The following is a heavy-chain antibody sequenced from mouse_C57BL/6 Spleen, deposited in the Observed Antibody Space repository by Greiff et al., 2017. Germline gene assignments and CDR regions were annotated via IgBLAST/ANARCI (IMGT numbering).Heavy chain of an antibody. V-gene: IGHV1-5*01. D-gene: IGHD2-4*01. Sequence: EVQLQQSGTVLARPGASVKMSCKTSGYTFTSYWMHWVKQRHGKGLEWIGAIYPGNSDNSYNQKFKGKAKLTAVTSASTAYMELSSLTNEDSAVYYCTRGYDYDYYAMDYWGQGTSVTVSS. CDR3: TRGYDYDYYAMDY. CDR1: GYTFTSYW. CDR2: IYPGNSDN. J-gene: IGHJ4*01.